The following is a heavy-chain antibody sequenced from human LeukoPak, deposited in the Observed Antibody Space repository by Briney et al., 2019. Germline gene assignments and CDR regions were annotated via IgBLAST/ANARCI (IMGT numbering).Heavy chain of an antibody. D-gene: IGHD2-2*02. J-gene: IGHJ4*02. CDR2: IYYSGST. Sequence: SETLSLTCTVSGGSISGYYWSWIRQPPGKGLEWIGYIYYSGSTNYNPSLKSRVTISVDTSKNQFSLKLSSVTAADTAVYYCARGPHTPWYFDYWGQGTLVTVSS. CDR3: ARGPHTPWYFDY. V-gene: IGHV4-59*01. CDR1: GGSISGYY.